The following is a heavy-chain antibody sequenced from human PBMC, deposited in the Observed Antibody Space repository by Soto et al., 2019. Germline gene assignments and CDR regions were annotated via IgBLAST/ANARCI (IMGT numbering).Heavy chain of an antibody. V-gene: IGHV1-69*12. J-gene: IGHJ6*02. D-gene: IGHD6-19*01. Sequence: QVQLLQSGAEVKKPGSSVRVSCEAGGGTFRTYAISWVRQAPGQGREWMGEIIPIFGTVNYAQRFQGRVTITADESTTTVYMDLRSLRSEDTAVYYCAKGAVAGTPTSYYYYGMDVWGQGTTVTVSS. CDR3: AKGAVAGTPTSYYYYGMDV. CDR2: IIPIFGTV. CDR1: GGTFRTYA.